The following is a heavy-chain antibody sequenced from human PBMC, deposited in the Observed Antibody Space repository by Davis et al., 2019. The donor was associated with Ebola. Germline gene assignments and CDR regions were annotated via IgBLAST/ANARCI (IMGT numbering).Heavy chain of an antibody. D-gene: IGHD6-6*01. CDR1: GFTFRSYA. CDR3: AHGGSYSNSYHDAFDI. V-gene: IGHV3-23*01. J-gene: IGHJ3*02. Sequence: GESLKISCAASGFTFRSYAMSWVRQAPGMGLEWVSAIVGGGTTTYYADSVKGRFTISRDNSKNTLYLQVNSLRAEDTAVYYCAHGGSYSNSYHDAFDIWGQGTMVSVSS. CDR2: IVGGGTTT.